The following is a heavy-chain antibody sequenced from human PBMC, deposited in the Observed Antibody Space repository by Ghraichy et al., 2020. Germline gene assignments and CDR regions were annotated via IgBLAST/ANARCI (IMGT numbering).Heavy chain of an antibody. Sequence: GGSLRLSWEASGFTFDDYAMYWVRQGQGKGLEWVSGISWNSGAIGYADSVKGRFTISRDNAKNSLYLQMNSLRAEDTAFYYCAKEISDYAGHYYGMDIWGQGITVTVSS. CDR1: GFTFDDYA. J-gene: IGHJ6*02. V-gene: IGHV3-9*01. CDR2: ISWNSGAI. CDR3: AKEISDYAGHYYGMDI. D-gene: IGHD4-17*01.